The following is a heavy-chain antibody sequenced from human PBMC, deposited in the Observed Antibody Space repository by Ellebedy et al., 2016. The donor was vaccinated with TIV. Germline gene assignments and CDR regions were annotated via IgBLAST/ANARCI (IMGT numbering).Heavy chain of an antibody. CDR1: GYTFTSYY. Sequence: AASVKVSCKASGYTFTSYYIPWVRQAPGQGLEWMGIIHPSGGSTSYAQRLRGRVTMTRDTSTNTVYMGLSSLRSEDMAVYYCAREPVVAASRTFDYWGQGTLVTGSS. V-gene: IGHV1-46*04. J-gene: IGHJ4*02. CDR3: AREPVVAASRTFDY. D-gene: IGHD2-15*01. CDR2: IHPSGGST.